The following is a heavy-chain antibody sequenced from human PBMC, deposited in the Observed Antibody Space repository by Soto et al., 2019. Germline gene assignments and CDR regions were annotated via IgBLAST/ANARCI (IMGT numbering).Heavy chain of an antibody. J-gene: IGHJ6*02. CDR1: GFTFSDYY. CDR3: ARDGSRYCSTTSCLSGYYYYGMDV. D-gene: IGHD2-2*01. V-gene: IGHV3-11*06. Sequence: GGSLRLSCIASGFTFSDYYMSWIRQAPGKGLEWVSYIGSGSSYTKYADSVKGRFTISRDNAKNSLYLQMNSLRAEDTAVYYCARDGSRYCSTTSCLSGYYYYGMDVWGQGTTVTVSS. CDR2: IGSGSSYT.